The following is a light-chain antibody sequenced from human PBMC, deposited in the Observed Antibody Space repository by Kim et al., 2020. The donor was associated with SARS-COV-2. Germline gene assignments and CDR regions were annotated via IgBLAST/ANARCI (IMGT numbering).Light chain of an antibody. CDR2: GAS. CDR1: QSVSSN. Sequence: SPEERASLPCMASQSVSSNLPWSQQQPGQAPRLLIYGASTRATGIPAGFSGSGSGKEFTLTVGSLQSEDCAVYNCQLYNNWPPGTFGQGTKLEI. V-gene: IGKV3-15*01. CDR3: QLYNNWPPGT. J-gene: IGKJ2*01.